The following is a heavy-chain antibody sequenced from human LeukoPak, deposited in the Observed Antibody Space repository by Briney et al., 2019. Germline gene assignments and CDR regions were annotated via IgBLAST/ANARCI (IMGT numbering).Heavy chain of an antibody. Sequence: PGRSLRLSCAASGFTFSSYGMHWVRQAPGKGLEWVAVISYDGSNKYYADSVKGRFTISRDNSKNTLYLRMNSLRAEDTAVYYCAKVADSGSYALDYWGQGTLVTVSS. CDR2: ISYDGSNK. J-gene: IGHJ4*02. CDR1: GFTFSSYG. V-gene: IGHV3-30*18. D-gene: IGHD1-26*01. CDR3: AKVADSGSYALDY.